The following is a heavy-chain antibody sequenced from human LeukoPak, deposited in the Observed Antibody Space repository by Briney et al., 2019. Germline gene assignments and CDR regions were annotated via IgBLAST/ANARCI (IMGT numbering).Heavy chain of an antibody. CDR2: ISSSSSYI. V-gene: IGHV3-21*01. D-gene: IGHD6-6*01. J-gene: IGHJ4*02. Sequence: PGGSLRLSCAASGFTFSSYSMNWVRQAPGKGLEWVSSISSSSSYIYYADSVKGRFTISRDNAKNSLYLQMNSLRAEDTAVYYCAREEYSSSPSLDYWGQGTLVTVSS. CDR3: AREEYSSSPSLDY. CDR1: GFTFSSYS.